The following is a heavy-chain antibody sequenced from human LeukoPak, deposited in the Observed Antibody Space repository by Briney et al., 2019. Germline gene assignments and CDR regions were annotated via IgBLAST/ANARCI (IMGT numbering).Heavy chain of an antibody. CDR1: GYNFTDYW. J-gene: IGHJ4*02. CDR3: ARRLDFDY. CDR2: IYPGDSDT. D-gene: IGHD4-11*01. V-gene: IGHV5-51*01. Sequence: GESLKISCQGSGYNFTDYWIGWVRQMPGKGLEWMGIIYPGDSDTRYNPSFQGHVTISVDKSISTAYLQWRSLKASDTAIYYCARRLDFDYWGRGSLVTVSS.